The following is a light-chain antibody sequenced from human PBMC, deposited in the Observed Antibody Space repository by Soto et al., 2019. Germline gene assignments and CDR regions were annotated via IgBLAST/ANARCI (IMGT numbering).Light chain of an antibody. V-gene: IGLV2-14*01. CDR3: SSYTSSSTYV. Sequence: QSALTQPASVSGSPGQSITISCTGTSSDVGGYNYVSWYQQHPGKAPKLMIYDVSNRPSGVSNRLSGSKSGNTASLTISGLQGEDEADYYCSSYTSSSTYVFGTGTKVIVL. J-gene: IGLJ1*01. CDR1: SSDVGGYNY. CDR2: DVS.